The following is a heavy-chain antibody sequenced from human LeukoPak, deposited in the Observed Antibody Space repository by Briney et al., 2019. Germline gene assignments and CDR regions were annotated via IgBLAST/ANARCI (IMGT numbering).Heavy chain of an antibody. D-gene: IGHD6-13*01. Sequence: PGGSLRLSCAASGFTFSSYEMNWVRQAPGKGLEWVSYISSSGSTIYYADSVKGRFTISRDNAKNSLYLQMNSLRAEDTAVYYCSSYGSSSWSSDAFDIWGQGTMVTVSS. CDR2: ISSSGSTI. CDR3: SSYGSSSWSSDAFDI. J-gene: IGHJ3*02. V-gene: IGHV3-48*03. CDR1: GFTFSSYE.